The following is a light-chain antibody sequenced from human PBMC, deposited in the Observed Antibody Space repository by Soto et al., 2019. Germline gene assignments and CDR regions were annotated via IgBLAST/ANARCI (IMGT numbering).Light chain of an antibody. J-gene: IGLJ2*01. CDR3: AAWDDSLGGQGV. CDR1: SSNIGSNY. Sequence: QSVLTQPPSASGTPGQRVTISCSGSSSNIGSNYVYWYQQLPGTAPKLLIYRNNQRPSGVPDRFSGSKSGTSASLAISGLRSEDEADYYCAAWDDSLGGQGVFGGGTKLTVL. V-gene: IGLV1-47*01. CDR2: RNN.